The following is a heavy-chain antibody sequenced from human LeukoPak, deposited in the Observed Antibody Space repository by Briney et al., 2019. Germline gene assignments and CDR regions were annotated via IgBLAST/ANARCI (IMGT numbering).Heavy chain of an antibody. J-gene: IGHJ4*02. Sequence: GGSLRLSCAASGFTFSSYAMSWVRQAPGKGLEWVSAISGSGGSTYCADSVKGRFTISRDNSKNTLYLQMNSLRAEDTAVYRCGSQTYRGSDKYYSDFWGQGTLVTVSS. CDR1: GFTFSSYA. V-gene: IGHV3-23*01. D-gene: IGHD1-26*01. CDR2: ISGSGGST. CDR3: GSQTYRGSDKYYSDF.